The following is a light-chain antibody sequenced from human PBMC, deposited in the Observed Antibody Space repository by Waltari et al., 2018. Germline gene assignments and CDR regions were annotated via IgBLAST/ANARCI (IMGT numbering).Light chain of an antibody. CDR3: ASWDDSLSGSWV. Sequence: QSALTQPPSVSGGPGQRVTISCSGRSPNRRTNYVYCYRQLPGAAPKLLMFKNNERPPGVPDRCSGSKSGTSASLVISGLRSEDEAEYYCASWDDSLSGSWVFGGGTKLTVL. V-gene: IGLV1-47*01. J-gene: IGLJ3*02. CDR1: SPNRRTNY. CDR2: KNN.